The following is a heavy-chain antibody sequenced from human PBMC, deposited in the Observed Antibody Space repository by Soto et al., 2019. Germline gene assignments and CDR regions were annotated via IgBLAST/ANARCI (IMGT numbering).Heavy chain of an antibody. Sequence: QITLKESAPPRVKPTQTLTLTCTFSGFSLTSRPMGVGWIRQPPGKALEWLAFIYWDDDKRYSPSLRSRLTITKDTPGNQVVLTMTNMDPVDTATYYCAHRLSGYNWNGGYFDYWGQGALVTVSS. CDR3: AHRLSGYNWNGGYFDY. CDR2: IYWDDDK. CDR1: GFSLTSRPMG. V-gene: IGHV2-5*02. J-gene: IGHJ4*02. D-gene: IGHD1-1*01.